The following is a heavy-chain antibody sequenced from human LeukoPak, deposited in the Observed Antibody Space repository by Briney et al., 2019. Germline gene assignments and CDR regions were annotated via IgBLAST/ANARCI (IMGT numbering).Heavy chain of an antibody. CDR3: ARANLSSVDAFDI. D-gene: IGHD6-25*01. J-gene: IGHJ3*02. Sequence: ASVKVSCKASGYTFTGYYMHWVRQAPGRGLEWMGWINPNSGGTNYAQKFQGWVTMTRDTSISTAYMELSRLRSDDTAVYYCARANLSSVDAFDIWGQGTMVTVSS. CDR2: INPNSGGT. CDR1: GYTFTGYY. V-gene: IGHV1-2*04.